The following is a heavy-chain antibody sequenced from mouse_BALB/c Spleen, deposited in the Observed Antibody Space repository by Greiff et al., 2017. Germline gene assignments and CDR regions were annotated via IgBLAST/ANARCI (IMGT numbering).Heavy chain of an antibody. V-gene: IGHV3-8*02. J-gene: IGHJ4*01. Sequence: DVQLQESGPSLVKPSQTLSLTCSVTGDSITSGYWNWIRKFPGNKLEYMGYISYSGSTYYNPSLKSRISITRDTSKNQYYLQLNSVTTEDTATYYCARFRYYYGSSYDYAMDYWGQGTSVTVSS. CDR3: ARFRYYYGSSYDYAMDY. CDR1: GDSITSGY. D-gene: IGHD1-1*01. CDR2: ISYSGST.